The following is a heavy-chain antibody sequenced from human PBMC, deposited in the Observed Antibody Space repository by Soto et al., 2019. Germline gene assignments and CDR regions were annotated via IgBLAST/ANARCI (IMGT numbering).Heavy chain of an antibody. CDR1: GGTFDNYA. Sequence: GASVKVSCKASGGTFDNYAVSWVRQAPGQGLEWMGGIIPMFETVNYAQRFQGRLTIAADESTCTAYMELTSLTSADTAIYFCARGLRTGNYGMDVWGQGTTVTVSS. V-gene: IGHV1-69*13. J-gene: IGHJ6*02. CDR3: ARGLRTGNYGMDV. CDR2: IIPMFETV. D-gene: IGHD2-15*01.